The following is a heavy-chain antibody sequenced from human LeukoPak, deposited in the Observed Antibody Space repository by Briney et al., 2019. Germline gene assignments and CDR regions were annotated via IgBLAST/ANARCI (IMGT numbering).Heavy chain of an antibody. J-gene: IGHJ4*02. CDR2: IDWDDDK. CDR3: ARIIAGPDFFDY. V-gene: IGHV2-70*11. CDR1: GFSLTTNKMC. Sequence: SGPALVKPTQTLTLTCTFSGFSLTTNKMCVSWIRQPPGKALEWLARIDWDDDKYYSTSRKTRLTISKDTSKNQVVLTMTNVDPVDTATYYCARIIAGPDFFDYWGQGTLITVSS. D-gene: IGHD2-21*01.